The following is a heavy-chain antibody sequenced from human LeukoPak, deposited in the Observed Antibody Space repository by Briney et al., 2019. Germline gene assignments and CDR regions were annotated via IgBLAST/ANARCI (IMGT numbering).Heavy chain of an antibody. J-gene: IGHJ4*02. Sequence: PGRSLRLSCAASGFTFSSYWMHWVRQAPGKGLVWVSRINSVGSSTSYADSVKGRFTSSRDNAKNTLYLQKNSLRAEDTAVYYCARGGYCSSTSCLSPFDYWGQGTLVTVSS. CDR1: GFTFSSYW. CDR3: ARGGYCSSTSCLSPFDY. D-gene: IGHD2-2*01. CDR2: INSVGSST. V-gene: IGHV3-74*01.